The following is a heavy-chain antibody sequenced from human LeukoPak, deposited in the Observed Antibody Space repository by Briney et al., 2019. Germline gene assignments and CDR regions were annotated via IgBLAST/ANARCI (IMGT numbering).Heavy chain of an antibody. CDR3: ATDRLEIYALHI. CDR2: FEPEEGEHGET. J-gene: IGHJ4*01. Sequence: GASVKVSCRVSGYSLSDLSIHWVRHVPGKRLEWMGGFEPEEGEHGETIYAQMFEGRLTLTEDTATDTAYMELVSLTSADTAVYYCATDRLEIYALHIWGQGTVVTVSS. D-gene: IGHD1-1*01. V-gene: IGHV1-24*01. CDR1: GYSLSDLS.